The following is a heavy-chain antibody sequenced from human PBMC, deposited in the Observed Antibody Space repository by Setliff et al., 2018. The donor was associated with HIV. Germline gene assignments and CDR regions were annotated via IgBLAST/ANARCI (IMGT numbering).Heavy chain of an antibody. Sequence: PSETLSLTCAVSGGSISSSNWWSWVRQPPGKGLEWIGEIYHGGSTNYNPSLKSRVTISVDKSKNQFSLKLSSVTAADTAVYYCARAPPGYNYGSRHAFDIWGQGTKVTVSS. D-gene: IGHD5-18*01. CDR1: GGSISSSNW. J-gene: IGHJ3*02. CDR2: IYHGGST. CDR3: ARAPPGYNYGSRHAFDI. V-gene: IGHV4-4*02.